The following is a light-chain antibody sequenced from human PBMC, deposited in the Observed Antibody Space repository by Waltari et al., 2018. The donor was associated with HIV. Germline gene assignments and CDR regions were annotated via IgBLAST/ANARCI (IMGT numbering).Light chain of an antibody. V-gene: IGKV3-15*01. J-gene: IGKJ2*01. Sequence: VMTQSPATLSVSPGERVTLSCRASQTVSTKLAWYQQKPGQAPRLLIYGASTRAPGLPARFSGSGSGTEFILTISNLQSEDSAVYYCQQYNNWPPNTFGQGTKLEIK. CDR2: GAS. CDR3: QQYNNWPPNT. CDR1: QTVSTK.